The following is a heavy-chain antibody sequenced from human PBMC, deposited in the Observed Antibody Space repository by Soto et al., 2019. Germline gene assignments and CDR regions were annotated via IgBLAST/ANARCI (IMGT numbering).Heavy chain of an antibody. Sequence: PSETLSLTCVVSGYRINMDACWGWIRQSPEKGLEWLGSVCHSGTIYYNPSLKSRVTISLDTSKNQFSLSLSSVAAADTALYYCARDVGRYNINRVWFAPWGQGILVTVYS. J-gene: IGHJ5*02. V-gene: IGHV4-38-2*02. CDR2: VCHSGTI. CDR3: ARDVGRYNINRVWFAP. CDR1: GYRINMDAC. D-gene: IGHD1-20*01.